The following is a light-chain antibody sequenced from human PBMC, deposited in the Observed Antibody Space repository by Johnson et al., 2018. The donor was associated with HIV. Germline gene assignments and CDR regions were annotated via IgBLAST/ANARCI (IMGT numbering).Light chain of an antibody. CDR1: SSNIGNNY. CDR3: GTWDNSLNVYV. CDR2: DNN. Sequence: QSILTQPPSVSAAPGQKVTISCSGSSSNIGNNYVSWYQQVPGTAPKLLIYDNNRRPSGIPDRFSGSKSGASATLDITGLQTGDEADYYCGTWDNSLNVYVFGTGTKV. J-gene: IGLJ1*01. V-gene: IGLV1-51*01.